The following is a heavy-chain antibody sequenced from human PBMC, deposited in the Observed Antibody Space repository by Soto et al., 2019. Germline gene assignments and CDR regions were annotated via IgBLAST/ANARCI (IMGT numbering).Heavy chain of an antibody. CDR2: IYYSGST. CDR3: ARSSVAGAGYFQH. D-gene: IGHD6-19*01. Sequence: PSETLSLTCTVSGGSITTYYWSWIRQPPGKGLEWIGYIYYSGSTNYNPPLKSRVTISVDTSKNQFSLKLSSVTAEDTAVYYCARSSVAGAGYFQHWGQGTQVTVSS. V-gene: IGHV4-59*12. CDR1: GGSITTYY. J-gene: IGHJ1*01.